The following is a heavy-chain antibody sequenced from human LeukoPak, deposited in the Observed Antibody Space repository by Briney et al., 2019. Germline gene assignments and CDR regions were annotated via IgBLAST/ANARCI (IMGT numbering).Heavy chain of an antibody. CDR3: ARPSSSGRDAFDI. CDR2: ISSNGGST. CDR1: GFTFSSYA. V-gene: IGHV3-64*01. J-gene: IGHJ3*02. Sequence: GGSLRLSCAASGFTFSSYAMHWVRLAPGNGLEYVSAISSNGGSTYYANSVKGRFTISRDNSKNTLYLQMGSLRAEDMAVYYCARPSSSGRDAFDIWGQGTMVTVSS. D-gene: IGHD3-22*01.